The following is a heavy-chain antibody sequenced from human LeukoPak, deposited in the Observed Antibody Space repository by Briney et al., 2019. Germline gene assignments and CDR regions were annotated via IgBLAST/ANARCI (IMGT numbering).Heavy chain of an antibody. CDR2: IYYSGST. J-gene: IGHJ4*02. CDR3: ARGRLHVVVVAAPHLIDY. D-gene: IGHD2-15*01. V-gene: IGHV4-39*07. Sequence: SETLSLTCTVSGGSISSGSYYWGWIRQPPGRGLEWIGSIYYSGSTYYNPSLKSRVTISVDTSKNQFSLKLSSVTAADTAVYYCARGRLHVVVVAAPHLIDYWGQGTLVTVSS. CDR1: GGSISSGSYY.